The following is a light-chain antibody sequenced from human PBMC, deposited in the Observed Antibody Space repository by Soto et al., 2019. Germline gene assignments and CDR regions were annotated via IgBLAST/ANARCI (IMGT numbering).Light chain of an antibody. J-gene: IGLJ1*01. CDR3: ISIRYSRTLFV. V-gene: IGLV2-14*01. CDR1: SSDVGAYNY. Sequence: QSVLTQPASVSGSPGQSITISCTGTSSDVGAYNYVSWYQHHPGKVPKLLIYEVTNRPSGVSDRFSGSKSGNTASLTISGLQAEDEADYYCISIRYSRTLFVFRTGTKGTFL. CDR2: EVT.